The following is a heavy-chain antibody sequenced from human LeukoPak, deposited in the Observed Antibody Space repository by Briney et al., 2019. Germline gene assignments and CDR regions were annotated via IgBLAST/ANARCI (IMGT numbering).Heavy chain of an antibody. J-gene: IGHJ6*03. CDR2: IYYSGSS. Sequence: SETLSLTCTVSGGSISGYHWSWIRQPPGKGLEWLGYIYYSGSSNYNPSLKSRVTMSADTSENQFSLKLSSVTAADTAVYYCVRVPRSYYYYYYMDVWGKGTTVTVSS. CDR1: GGSISGYH. V-gene: IGHV4-59*01. CDR3: VRVPRSYYYYYYMDV.